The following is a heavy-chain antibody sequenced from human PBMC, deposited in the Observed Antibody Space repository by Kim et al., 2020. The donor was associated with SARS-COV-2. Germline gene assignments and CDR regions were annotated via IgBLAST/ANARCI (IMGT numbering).Heavy chain of an antibody. V-gene: IGHV1-18*01. D-gene: IGHD5-12*01. CDR3: ARDRLGGHGFDY. Sequence: NDAQKLPGRVTMTTDTSTSTAYIELRSLRSDDTAVYYCARDRLGGHGFDYWGQGTLVTVSS. J-gene: IGHJ4*02.